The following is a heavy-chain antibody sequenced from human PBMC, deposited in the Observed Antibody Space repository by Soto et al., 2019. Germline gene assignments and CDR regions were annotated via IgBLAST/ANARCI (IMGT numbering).Heavy chain of an antibody. J-gene: IGHJ4*02. D-gene: IGHD5-12*01. CDR3: ARYIVATIYGFDY. V-gene: IGHV4-39*01. CDR1: GGSISSNNYY. CDR2: MSYSRST. Sequence: NPSETLSLTCFVSGGSISSNNYYWGWIRQPPGKGLEWIGSMSYSRSTYYNPSLKSRVTISVDTSKNQFSLKLTSVTAADTAVYYCARYIVATIYGFDYWGQGTLVTVSS.